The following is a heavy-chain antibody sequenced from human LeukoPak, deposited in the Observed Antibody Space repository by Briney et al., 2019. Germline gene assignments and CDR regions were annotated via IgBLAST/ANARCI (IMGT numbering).Heavy chain of an antibody. D-gene: IGHD3-16*01. Sequence: GGSLRLSCAAYGFTFSTYSMNWVRQAPGKGLEWVSYISGSSGTIYYGDSVKGRFTISRDNAKTSLYLQMNSLRAEDTAIYYCARRSEFGVLYYMDVWRKGTTVTVSS. CDR2: ISGSSGTI. CDR1: GFTFSTYS. J-gene: IGHJ6*03. V-gene: IGHV3-48*04. CDR3: ARRSEFGVLYYMDV.